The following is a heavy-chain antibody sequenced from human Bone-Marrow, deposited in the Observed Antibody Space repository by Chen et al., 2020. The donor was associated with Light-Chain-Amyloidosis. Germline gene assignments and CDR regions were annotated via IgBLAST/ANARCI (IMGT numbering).Heavy chain of an antibody. D-gene: IGHD3-22*01. CDR1: EFALTTAGMH. V-gene: IGHV2-5*02. Sequence: QITLEESGPTLVKPTETLTLTCTFSEFALTTAGMHVGWIRQPPGKALEFLALVYWDDDKQYSPSLKNRLTVTKDTSRNHVVLTMTDMDPMDTATYFCALRPTMIAGPLYWGQGILVTVSS. CDR3: ALRPTMIAGPLY. CDR2: VYWDDDK. J-gene: IGHJ4*02.